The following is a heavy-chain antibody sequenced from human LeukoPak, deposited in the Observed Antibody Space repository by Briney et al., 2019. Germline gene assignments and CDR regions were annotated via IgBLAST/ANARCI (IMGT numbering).Heavy chain of an antibody. CDR2: IWYDGSNK. Sequence: PGGSLRLSCAASGLTFSSYGMHWVRQAPGKGLEWVAVIWYDGSNKYYADSVKGRFTISRDNSKNTLYLQMNSLRAEDTAVYYCASYSYGDYKDYWGQGTLVTVSS. D-gene: IGHD4-17*01. CDR3: ASYSYGDYKDY. J-gene: IGHJ4*02. CDR1: GLTFSSYG. V-gene: IGHV3-33*01.